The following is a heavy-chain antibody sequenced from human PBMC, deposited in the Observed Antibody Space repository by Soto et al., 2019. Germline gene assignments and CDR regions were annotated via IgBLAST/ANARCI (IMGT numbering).Heavy chain of an antibody. CDR2: VYYDGGS. Sequence: QVQLQESGPGLVKPSETLSLTCTVSGGSIDGRNCAWIRQPPGKGLEWLGYVYYDGGSSYNPSVKSRLTLSTETSKSQFSRQLRSVTAADTAVYYCVRQGIGNLHGLVDVWGRGTTVTVSS. J-gene: IGHJ6*02. CDR3: VRQGIGNLHGLVDV. V-gene: IGHV4-59*08. D-gene: IGHD3-10*01. CDR1: GGSIDGRN.